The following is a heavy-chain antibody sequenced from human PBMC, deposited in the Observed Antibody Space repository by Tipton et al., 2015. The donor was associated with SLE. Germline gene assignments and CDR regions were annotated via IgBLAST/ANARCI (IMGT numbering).Heavy chain of an antibody. V-gene: IGHV4-39*07. CDR1: GGSVSRSSKY. CDR3: ARGPFSNGPVGTPRMDV. CDR2: IYYTGTTT. J-gene: IGHJ6*02. D-gene: IGHD7-27*01. Sequence: TLSLTCTVSGGSVSRSSKYWAWIRQPPGKGLEWIGGIYYTGTTTYYNSFLKSRVTMSVDTPKNQFSLRLTSVIAADTAVFYCARGPFSNGPVGTPRMDVWSQGTTVTVSS.